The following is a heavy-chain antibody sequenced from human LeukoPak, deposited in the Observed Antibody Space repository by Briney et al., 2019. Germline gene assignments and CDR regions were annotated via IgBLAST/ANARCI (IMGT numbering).Heavy chain of an antibody. J-gene: IGHJ3*02. D-gene: IGHD2-21*01. Sequence: PSQTLSLTCSVSGGPLRSGGYYWNWGRQLRERGLEWLGYISRSGYSYYTPPGKSRLTISMDTSKNQFSLKLTSVTAADTAVYYCVKFRSVVFDIWGQGTMVTVSS. CDR2: ISRSGYS. V-gene: IGHV4-31*03. CDR1: GGPLRSGGYY. CDR3: VKFRSVVFDI.